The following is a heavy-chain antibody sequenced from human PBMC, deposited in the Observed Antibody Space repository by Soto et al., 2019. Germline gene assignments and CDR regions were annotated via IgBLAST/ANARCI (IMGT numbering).Heavy chain of an antibody. CDR3: ARGGGIAALDYYYYYMDV. CDR1: GFTFSSYW. V-gene: IGHV3-74*01. D-gene: IGHD6-13*01. Sequence: GGSLRLSCAASGFTFSSYWMHWVRQAPGKGLVWVSRINSDGSSTSYADSVKGRFTISRDNAKNTLYLQMNSLRAEDTAVYYCARGGGIAALDYYYYYMDVWGKGTTVTVSS. CDR2: INSDGSST. J-gene: IGHJ6*03.